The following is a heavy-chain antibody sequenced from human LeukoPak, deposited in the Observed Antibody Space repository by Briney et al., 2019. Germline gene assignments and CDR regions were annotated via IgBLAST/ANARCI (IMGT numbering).Heavy chain of an antibody. V-gene: IGHV1-18*01. D-gene: IGHD3-22*01. CDR3: AKDCLTMIVDH. CDR1: GYTFTSYG. Sequence: GASVKVSCKASGYTFTSYGISWVRQAPGQGLEWMGWISAYNGNTNYAQKLQGRVTMTTDTSTSTAYMELRSLRAEDTAVYYCAKDCLTMIVDHWGQGTLVTVSS. CDR2: ISAYNGNT. J-gene: IGHJ4*02.